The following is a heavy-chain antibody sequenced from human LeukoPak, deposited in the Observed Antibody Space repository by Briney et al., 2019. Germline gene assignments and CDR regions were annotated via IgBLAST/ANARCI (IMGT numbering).Heavy chain of an antibody. CDR3: ARATYYYGSTGYLLY. CDR1: GFTFSDYY. V-gene: IGHV3-11*01. J-gene: IGHJ4*02. CDR2: ITSSGNTI. D-gene: IGHD3-22*01. Sequence: GGSLRLSCAASGFTFSDYYMSWIRQAPGKGLEWVSYITSSGNTIYYVDSVKGRFTISRDNAKNSLYLQMNSLRAEDTAVYYCARATYYYGSTGYLLYRGQGTLVTVSS.